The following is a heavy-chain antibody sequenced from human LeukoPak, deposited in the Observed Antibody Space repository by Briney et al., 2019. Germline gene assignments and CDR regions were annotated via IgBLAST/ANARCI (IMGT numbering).Heavy chain of an antibody. V-gene: IGHV4-34*01. J-gene: IGHJ3*02. D-gene: IGHD3-9*01. CDR3: ARVTYYDILTGRLKAFDI. Sequence: SETLSLTCAAYGGSFSGYYWSWIRQPPGKGLEWIGEINHSGSTNYNPSLKSRVTISVDTSTNQFSLKLSSVTAADTAVYYCARVTYYDILTGRLKAFDIWGQGTMVTVSS. CDR2: INHSGST. CDR1: GGSFSGYY.